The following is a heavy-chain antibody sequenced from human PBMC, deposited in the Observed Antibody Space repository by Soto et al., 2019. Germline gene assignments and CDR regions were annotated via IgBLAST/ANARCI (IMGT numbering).Heavy chain of an antibody. Sequence: GGSLRLSCAASGFTFSSYDIHWVRQATGKGLEWVSGIGTAGDPYYPGSVKGRFTISRENAKNSLYLQMNSLRAGDTAVYYCARDFRRIVLRFLEWLLGIPKPRRRYPPGGHWFDPWGQGTLVTVSS. J-gene: IGHJ5*02. CDR2: IGTAGDP. V-gene: IGHV3-13*05. CDR3: ARDFRRIVLRFLEWLLGIPKPRRRYPPGGHWFDP. D-gene: IGHD3-3*01. CDR1: GFTFSSYD.